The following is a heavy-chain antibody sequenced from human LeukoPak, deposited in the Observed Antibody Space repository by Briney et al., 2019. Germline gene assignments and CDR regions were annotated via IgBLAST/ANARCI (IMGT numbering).Heavy chain of an antibody. CDR2: ISSSGTTI. Sequence: QPGGSLRPSCTTSGLTFSSYEMSWVRQAPGKGLEWVSYISSSGTTIYYADSVKGRFTISRDNAKNSVYLQMNSLRAEDTAVYYCASRAIFGVVIMDYWGQGTLVTVSS. V-gene: IGHV3-48*03. CDR3: ASRAIFGVVIMDY. CDR1: GLTFSSYE. D-gene: IGHD3-3*01. J-gene: IGHJ4*02.